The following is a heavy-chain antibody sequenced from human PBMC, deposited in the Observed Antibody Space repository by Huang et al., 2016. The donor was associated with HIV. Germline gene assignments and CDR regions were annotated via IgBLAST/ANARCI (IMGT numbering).Heavy chain of an antibody. D-gene: IGHD6-13*01. CDR1: GFTFDTYW. CDR2: IKSDGSEK. CDR3: ARERGLAGADY. V-gene: IGHV3-7*01. Sequence: EVQLVESGGGLVQPGGSLRLSCAAFGFTFDTYWMSWVRQAPGQGLGWVANIKSDGSEKYFGESLKGRFTISRDNARNLLYLQMNSLRVEDTAVYYCARERGLAGADYWGQGTLVTVSS. J-gene: IGHJ4*02.